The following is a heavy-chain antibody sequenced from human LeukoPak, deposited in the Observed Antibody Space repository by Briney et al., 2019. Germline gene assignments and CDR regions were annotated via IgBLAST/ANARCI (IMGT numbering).Heavy chain of an antibody. CDR1: GGSISSYY. V-gene: IGHV4-59*08. D-gene: IGHD3-9*01. CDR2: IYYSGST. J-gene: IGHJ4*02. Sequence: SETLSLTCTVSGGSISSYYWSWIRQPPGKGLEWIGYIYYSGSTNYNPSLKSRVTISVDTSKNQFSLKLSSVTAADTAVYYCARLAVGAILTGIDYWGQGTLVTVSS. CDR3: ARLAVGAILTGIDY.